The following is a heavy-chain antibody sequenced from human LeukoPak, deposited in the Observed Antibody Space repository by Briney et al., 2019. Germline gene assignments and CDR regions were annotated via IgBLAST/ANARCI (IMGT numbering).Heavy chain of an antibody. V-gene: IGHV1-69*04. CDR1: GYTFTSYA. CDR2: IIPILGIA. Sequence: SVKVSCKASGYTFTSYAISWVRQAPGQGLEWVGRIIPILGIANYAQKFQGRVTITADKSTSTAYMELSSLRSEDTAVYYCARDPRSYYGSGSLAYWGQGTLVTVSS. J-gene: IGHJ4*02. D-gene: IGHD3-10*01. CDR3: ARDPRSYYGSGSLAY.